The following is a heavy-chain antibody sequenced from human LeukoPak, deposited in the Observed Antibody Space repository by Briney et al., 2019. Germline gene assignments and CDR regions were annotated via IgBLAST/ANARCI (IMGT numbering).Heavy chain of an antibody. J-gene: IGHJ4*02. CDR3: ARVASVPAATFDY. V-gene: IGHV4-61*02. CDR2: IYTSGST. CDR1: GGCISSGSYY. Sequence: SETLSLTCTVSGGCISSGSYYWSWIRQPAGKGLEWIGRIYTSGSTNYNPSLKSRVTISVGTSKNQFSLKLSSVTATDTAVYYCARVASVPAATFDYWGQGTLVTVSS. D-gene: IGHD2-2*01.